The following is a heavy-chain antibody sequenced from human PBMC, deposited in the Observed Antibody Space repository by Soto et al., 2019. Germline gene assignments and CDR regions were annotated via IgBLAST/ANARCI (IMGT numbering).Heavy chain of an antibody. V-gene: IGHV2-5*02. Sequence: QITLKESGPTLVKPTQTLTLTCTFSGFSLSTSGVGVAWIRQPPAKAQEWLALIYWDDDKRYSPALKSRLTITKDTSKNQVVLTMTNMDPVDTATYYCARKYQNAFDIWGQGTMVTVSS. CDR1: GFSLSTSGVG. CDR3: ARKYQNAFDI. J-gene: IGHJ3*02. D-gene: IGHD2-2*01. CDR2: IYWDDDK.